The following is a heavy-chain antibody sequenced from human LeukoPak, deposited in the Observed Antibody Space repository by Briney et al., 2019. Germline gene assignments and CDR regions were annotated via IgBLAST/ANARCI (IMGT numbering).Heavy chain of an antibody. V-gene: IGHV4-4*07. Sequence: PSETLSLTCTVSGGPISSFYWSWIRQPAGKGLEWIGRLHISGNTNYNPSLKSRVTMSVDTSKSQFSLKLSSVTAADTAVYYCARDRDWGLDYWGQGTLVTVSS. J-gene: IGHJ4*02. D-gene: IGHD3-16*01. CDR3: ARDRDWGLDY. CDR1: GGPISSFY. CDR2: LHISGNT.